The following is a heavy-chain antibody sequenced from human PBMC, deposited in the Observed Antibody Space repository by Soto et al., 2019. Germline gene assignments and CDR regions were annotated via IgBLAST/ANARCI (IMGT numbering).Heavy chain of an antibody. CDR2: IYYSGST. V-gene: IGHV4-4*02. CDR1: GGSISSSNW. Sequence: QVQLQESGPGLVKPSGTLSLTCAVSGGSISSSNWWSWVRQPPGKGLEWIGEIYYSGSTNYNPSLKSRVTISVDKSKNQFSLKLSSVTAADTAVYYCASDPKGVAAAGPGRINYYYYGMDVWGQGTTVTVSS. CDR3: ASDPKGVAAAGPGRINYYYYGMDV. J-gene: IGHJ6*02. D-gene: IGHD6-13*01.